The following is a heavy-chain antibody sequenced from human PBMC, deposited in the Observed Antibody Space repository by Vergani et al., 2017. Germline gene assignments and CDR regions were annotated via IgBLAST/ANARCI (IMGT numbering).Heavy chain of an antibody. CDR1: GFTFSSYD. CDR2: IGTAGDT. Sequence: EVQLVESGGGLVQPGGSLRLSCAASGFTFSSYDMHWVRQATGKGLEWVSAIGTAGDTYYPGSVKGRFTISRENAKNSLYLQMNSLRAGDTAVYYCARERRVEGMATITGPDWYFDLWGRGTLVTVSS. V-gene: IGHV3-13*01. CDR3: ARERRVEGMATITGPDWYFDL. J-gene: IGHJ2*01. D-gene: IGHD5-24*01.